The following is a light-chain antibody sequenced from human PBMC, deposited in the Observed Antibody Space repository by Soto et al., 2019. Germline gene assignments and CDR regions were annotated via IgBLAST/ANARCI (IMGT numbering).Light chain of an antibody. CDR2: GAS. J-gene: IGKJ5*01. CDR1: QSVSSGY. V-gene: IGKV3-20*01. Sequence: EIVLTQSPGTLSLSPGERATLSCRASQSVSSGYLAGYQQKPGQAPRRLIYGASSRATGIPDRFSGSGSGKDFTLTISRLEPEEFAGYYCQQYGSSPRTCGEGTRLEIK. CDR3: QQYGSSPRT.